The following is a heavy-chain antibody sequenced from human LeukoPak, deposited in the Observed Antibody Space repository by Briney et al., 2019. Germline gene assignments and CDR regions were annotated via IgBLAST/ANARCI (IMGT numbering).Heavy chain of an antibody. J-gene: IGHJ5*02. CDR3: ARTWASGYDRWFDP. CDR1: GGSISSGDYY. CDR2: IYYSGST. D-gene: IGHD5-12*01. V-gene: IGHV4-30-4*01. Sequence: PSQTLSLTCTVSGGSISSGDYYWSWIRQPPGKGLEWIGYIYYSGSTYYNLSLKSRVTISVDTSKNQFSLKLSSVTAADTAVYYCARTWASGYDRWFDPWGQGTLVTVSS.